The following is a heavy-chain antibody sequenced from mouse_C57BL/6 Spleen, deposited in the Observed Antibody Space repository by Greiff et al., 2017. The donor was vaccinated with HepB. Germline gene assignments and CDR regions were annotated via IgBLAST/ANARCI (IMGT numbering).Heavy chain of an antibody. CDR2: ISSGGDYI. Sequence: EVQGVESGEGLVKPGGSLKLSCAASGFTFSSYAMSWVRQTPEKRLEWVAYISSGGDYIYYADTVKGRFTISRDNARNTLYLQMSSLKSEDTAMYYCTREQLRDGAMDYWGQGTSVTVSS. D-gene: IGHD3-2*02. J-gene: IGHJ4*01. CDR1: GFTFSSYA. CDR3: TREQLRDGAMDY. V-gene: IGHV5-9-1*02.